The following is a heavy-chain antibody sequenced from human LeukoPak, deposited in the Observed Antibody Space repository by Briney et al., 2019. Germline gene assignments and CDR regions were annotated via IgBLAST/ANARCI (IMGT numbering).Heavy chain of an antibody. V-gene: IGHV3-23*01. CDR2: IRGSSDVI. CDR1: GFTFSSHA. J-gene: IGHJ4*02. Sequence: GGSLRLSCAASGFTFSSHAMSWVRQAPGKGLEWISLIRGSSDVIEYADSVRGRFTISRDNSKNTVSLQMNNLRAEDTAVYYCAKGQSASSTFDSWGQGTLVIVSS. CDR3: AKGQSASSTFDS.